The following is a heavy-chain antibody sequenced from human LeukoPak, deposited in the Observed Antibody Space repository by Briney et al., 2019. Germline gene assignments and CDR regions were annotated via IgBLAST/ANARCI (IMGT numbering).Heavy chain of an antibody. V-gene: IGHV1-69*01. J-gene: IGHJ4*02. CDR1: GGTFISYA. CDR2: IIPIFGTA. CDR3: ARDGGRGYCSSTSCLYFDY. D-gene: IGHD2-2*01. Sequence: GASVKVSCKASGGTFISYAISWVRQAPGQGLEWMGGIIPIFGTANYAQKFQGRVTITADESTSTAYMELSSLRSEDTAVYYCARDGGRGYCSSTSCLYFDYWGQGTLVTVSS.